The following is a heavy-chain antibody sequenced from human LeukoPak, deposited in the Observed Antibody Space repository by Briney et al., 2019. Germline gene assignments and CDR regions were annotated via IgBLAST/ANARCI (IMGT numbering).Heavy chain of an antibody. Sequence: PSETLSLTCTVSGGSISLWQWNWIRQPAGMGLEWIGRFYTDGGPNYNPSLKSRVTMSLDTSKNQFFLKLSSVTAADTAVYFCATGAGPFDYWGQGILVTVSS. D-gene: IGHD4-17*01. CDR3: ATGAGPFDY. V-gene: IGHV4-4*07. CDR2: FYTDGGP. CDR1: GGSISLWQ. J-gene: IGHJ4*02.